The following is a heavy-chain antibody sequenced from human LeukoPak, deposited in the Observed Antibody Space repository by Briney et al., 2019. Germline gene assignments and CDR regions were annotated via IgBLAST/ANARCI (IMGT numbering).Heavy chain of an antibody. Sequence: PGGSLRLSCAASDFTFISYWMTWVRQAPGKGLEWVANIKQDGSEKYYVDSVKGRFTISRDNAKNSLYLQMKSLRAEDTAVYYCAKGPSGYSYEGWFDPWGQGTLVTVSS. CDR3: AKGPSGYSYEGWFDP. J-gene: IGHJ5*02. D-gene: IGHD5-18*01. V-gene: IGHV3-7*01. CDR2: IKQDGSEK. CDR1: DFTFISYW.